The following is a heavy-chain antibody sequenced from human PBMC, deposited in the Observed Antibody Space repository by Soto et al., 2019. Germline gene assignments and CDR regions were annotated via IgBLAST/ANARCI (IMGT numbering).Heavy chain of an antibody. CDR3: AGLQSMRLSGLDP. CDR1: GGSISSGDFY. Sequence: SETLSLTCTVSGGSISSGDFYWSWIRQPPGKGLEWIGYIYYSGSTYYNPSLKSRVTISVDTSKNQFSLKLSSVTAADTAVYYCAGLQSMRLSGLDPWGQGTLVTDSS. CDR2: IYYSGST. V-gene: IGHV4-30-4*01. D-gene: IGHD3-16*02. J-gene: IGHJ5*02.